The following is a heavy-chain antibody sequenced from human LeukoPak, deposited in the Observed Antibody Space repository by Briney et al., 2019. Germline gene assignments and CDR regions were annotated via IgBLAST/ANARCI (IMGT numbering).Heavy chain of an antibody. D-gene: IGHD3-3*01. V-gene: IGHV4-30-4*01. CDR2: IYYSGST. J-gene: IGHJ3*02. CDR1: GGSISSGDYY. CDR3: ARGSEGRFLEWLAGDI. Sequence: SETLSLTCTVSGGSISSGDYYWSWIRQPPGKGLEWIGYIYYSGSTYYNPSLKSRVTISVDTSKNQFSLKLSSATAADTAVYYCARGSEGRFLEWLAGDIWGQGTMVTVSS.